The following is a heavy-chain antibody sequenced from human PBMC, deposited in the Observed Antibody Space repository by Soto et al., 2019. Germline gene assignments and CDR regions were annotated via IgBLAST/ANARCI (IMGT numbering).Heavy chain of an antibody. CDR3: ARDEGEFCSGGSCFYRH. Sequence: EVLLVESGGGLVQSGGSLRLSCAASSFTFSSYWMSWVRQAPGKGLEWVANIKEDGSEKYYLDSVRGRFTISRDNAENSLYLHIRSLSAEDTAVYYCARDEGEFCSGGSCFYRHWGQGTLVSVSS. D-gene: IGHD2-15*01. V-gene: IGHV3-7*05. CDR1: SFTFSSYW. CDR2: IKEDGSEK. J-gene: IGHJ4*02.